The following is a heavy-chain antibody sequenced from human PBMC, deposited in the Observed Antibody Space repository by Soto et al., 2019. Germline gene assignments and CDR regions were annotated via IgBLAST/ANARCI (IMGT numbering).Heavy chain of an antibody. CDR1: GGTFSSYA. V-gene: IGHV1-69*06. CDR3: ATPLVRAVIIPHYAMDV. D-gene: IGHD3-10*01. CDR2: IIPIFGTA. Sequence: VASVKVSCKASGGTFSSYAISWVRQAPGQGLEWMGGIIPIFGTANYAQKFQGRVTITADKSTSTAYMELSSLRSEDTAVYYCATPLVRAVIIPHYAMDVWGQGTTVTVSS. J-gene: IGHJ6*02.